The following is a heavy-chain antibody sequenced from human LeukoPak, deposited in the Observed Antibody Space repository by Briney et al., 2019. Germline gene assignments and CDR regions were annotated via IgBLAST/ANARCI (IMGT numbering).Heavy chain of an antibody. Sequence: GGSLRLSCAASGFTFSSYSMNWVRQAPGKGLEWVSSISSSSSYIYYADSVKGRFTISRDNAKNSLYLQMNSLRAEDTAVYYCARDLLSLNGDYSVDWGQGTLVTVSS. J-gene: IGHJ4*02. CDR1: GFTFSSYS. V-gene: IGHV3-21*01. CDR3: ARDLLSLNGDYSVD. CDR2: ISSSSSYI. D-gene: IGHD4-17*01.